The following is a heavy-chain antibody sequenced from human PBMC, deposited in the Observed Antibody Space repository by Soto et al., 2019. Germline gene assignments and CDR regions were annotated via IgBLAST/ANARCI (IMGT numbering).Heavy chain of an antibody. CDR1: GGSMSSYY. Sequence: SETLSLTCTVSGGSMSSYYWTWIRQPAGKGLEWIGRVYSSGGTHYNPSLKSRVTISVDTSKNQFSLKLSSVTAADTAVYYCARGLRFLEWLLDPTYYFDYWGQGTLVTVSS. D-gene: IGHD3-3*01. V-gene: IGHV4-4*07. J-gene: IGHJ4*02. CDR2: VYSSGGT. CDR3: ARGLRFLEWLLDPTYYFDY.